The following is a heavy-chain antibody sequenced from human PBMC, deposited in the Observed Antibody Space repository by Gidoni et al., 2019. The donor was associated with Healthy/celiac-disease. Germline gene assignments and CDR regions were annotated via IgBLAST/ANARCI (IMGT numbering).Heavy chain of an antibody. D-gene: IGHD1-26*01. CDR2: SSGSGGST. J-gene: IGHJ5*02. Sequence: EVQLLESGGGLVQPGGSLRLSCAASGFTFSSYAMSWVRQAPGKGLELVSASSGSGGSTYYADSVKGRFTISRDNSKNTLYLQMNSLRAEDTAVYYCAKDLGELGWFDPWGQGTLVTVSS. V-gene: IGHV3-23*01. CDR1: GFTFSSYA. CDR3: AKDLGELGWFDP.